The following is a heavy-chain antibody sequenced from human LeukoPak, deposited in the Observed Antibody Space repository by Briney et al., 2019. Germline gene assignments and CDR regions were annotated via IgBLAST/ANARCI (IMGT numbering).Heavy chain of an antibody. V-gene: IGHV1-69*01. CDR1: QPPFSTYS. D-gene: IGHD6-13*01. Sequence: PVEPSDYAAQPPFSTYSIIWWRRAPEHRLEWMGGITAIFGRANYAQNFQGRVTITADESTSTAYMELSSLRSEDTALYYCARVKKDRRNSSSWYNFDYWGQGTLVTVSS. CDR2: ITAIFGRA. CDR3: ARVKKDRRNSSSWYNFDY. J-gene: IGHJ4*02.